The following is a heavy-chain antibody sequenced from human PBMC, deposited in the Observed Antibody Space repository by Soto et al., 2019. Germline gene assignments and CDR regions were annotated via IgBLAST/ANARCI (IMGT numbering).Heavy chain of an antibody. V-gene: IGHV4-34*01. CDR3: ARGRGYCSSTSCLPYYYYMDV. J-gene: IGHJ6*03. D-gene: IGHD2-2*01. Sequence: PSETLSLTCAVYGGSFSGYYWIWIRQPPGKGLEWIGEINHSGSTNYNPSLKSRVTISVDTSKNQFSLKLSSVTAADTAVYYCARGRGYCSSTSCLPYYYYMDVWGKGTKVTVS. CDR2: INHSGST. CDR1: GGSFSGYY.